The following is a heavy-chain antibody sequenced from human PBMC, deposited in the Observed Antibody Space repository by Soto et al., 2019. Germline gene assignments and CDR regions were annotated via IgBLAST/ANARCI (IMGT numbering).Heavy chain of an antibody. J-gene: IGHJ6*02. CDR3: ARDPAIYSGKFDYGLDV. Sequence: VGSLRLSCAASGFTFSNYEMNWVRQAPGKGLEWVSYIGNRGRTIYYADSVKGRFTISRDNAKNSLYLQMNSLRAEDTAVYYCARDPAIYSGKFDYGLDVCGQGTTVTVSS. V-gene: IGHV3-48*03. CDR2: IGNRGRTI. CDR1: GFTFSNYE. D-gene: IGHD4-4*01.